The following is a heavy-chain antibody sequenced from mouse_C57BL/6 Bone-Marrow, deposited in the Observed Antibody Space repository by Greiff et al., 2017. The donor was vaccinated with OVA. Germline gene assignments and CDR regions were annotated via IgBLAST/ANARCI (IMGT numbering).Heavy chain of an antibody. CDR2: IYPSSGHP. J-gene: IGHJ3*01. Sequence: QVQLQQSGAELARPGASVTLSCKASGYTFTSYGLSWVKPRPGQGLEWIGEIYPSSGHPYYNEKFTGKATLTADTSSSTAYMELRRLTSEDSAVYGGARGGTTVVATRAWLAYWGQGTRGTVSA. V-gene: IGHV1-81*01. CDR3: ARGGTTVVATRAWLAY. CDR1: GYTFTSYG. D-gene: IGHD1-1*01.